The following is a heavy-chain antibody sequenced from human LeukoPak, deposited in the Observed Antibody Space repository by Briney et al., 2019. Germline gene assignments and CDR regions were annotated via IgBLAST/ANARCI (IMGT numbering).Heavy chain of an antibody. CDR3: AKDLSKELLYRRAKYYFDY. J-gene: IGHJ4*02. CDR2: ISGSGGST. CDR1: GFTFSNYA. V-gene: IGHV3-23*01. Sequence: GGSLRLSCAASGFTFSNYAMSWVRQAPGKGLEWVSAISGSGGSTYYADSVKGRFTISRDNSKTTLFLHMNGLRAEDTAVYYCAKDLSKELLYRRAKYYFDYWGQGTLVTVSS. D-gene: IGHD3-3*01.